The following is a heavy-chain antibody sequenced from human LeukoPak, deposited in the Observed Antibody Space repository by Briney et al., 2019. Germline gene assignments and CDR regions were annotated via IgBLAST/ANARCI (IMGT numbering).Heavy chain of an antibody. J-gene: IGHJ4*02. CDR2: IYYSGST. CDR3: ARDLGTGYSIN. D-gene: IGHD6-13*01. CDR1: GGSISSYY. Sequence: SETLSLTCTVPGGSISSYYWSWIRQPPGKGLEWIGYIYYSGSTNYNPSLKSRVTISVDTSKNQFSLKLSSVTAADTAVYYCARDLGTGYSINWGQGTLVTVSS. V-gene: IGHV4-59*01.